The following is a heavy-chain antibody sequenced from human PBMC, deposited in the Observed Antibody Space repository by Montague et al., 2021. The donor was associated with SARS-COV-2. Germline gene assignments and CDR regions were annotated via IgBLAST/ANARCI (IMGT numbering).Heavy chain of an antibody. CDR2: IYHSGGT. CDR1: GYSISSGYY. CDR3: ARWYYGSGSYPH. V-gene: IGHV4-38-2*01. D-gene: IGHD3-10*01. J-gene: IGHJ4*02. Sequence: SESQSLTCSVSGYSISSGYYWGWIRQPPGKGLEWIGNIYHSGGTYYNPSLKSRVTVSVDTSKNQFSLRLSSVTAADTAVYYCARWYYGSGSYPHWGQGTLVTVSS.